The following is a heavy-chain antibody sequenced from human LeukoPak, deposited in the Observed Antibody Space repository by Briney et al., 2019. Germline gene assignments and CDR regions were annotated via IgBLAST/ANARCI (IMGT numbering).Heavy chain of an antibody. V-gene: IGHV1-69*05. CDR3: ARSAYCSSASCPIRGWFDP. CDR2: IIPIFGTA. J-gene: IGHJ5*02. CDR1: GGTFSSYA. Sequence: SVKVSCKASGGTFSSYAISWVRQAPGQGLEWMGRIIPIFGTANYAQKFQGRVTITTDESTSTAYMELSSLRSEDTAVYYCARSAYCSSASCPIRGWFDPWGQGTLVTVSS. D-gene: IGHD2-2*01.